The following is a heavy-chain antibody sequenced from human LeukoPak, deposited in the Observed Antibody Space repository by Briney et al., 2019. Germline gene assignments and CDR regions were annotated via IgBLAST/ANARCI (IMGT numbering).Heavy chain of an antibody. CDR1: GFTFSGYW. CDR3: AKGRSMTAVLGDS. V-gene: IGHV3-74*01. D-gene: IGHD3-22*01. Sequence: GGSLRLSCAASGFTFSGYWMHWVRQAPGKGLFWVSRTYSDGGSTTYADSVKGRFTISRDNSKNTLYLQMNSLRVEDTALYYCAKGRSMTAVLGDSWGQGTLLTVSS. CDR2: TYSDGGST. J-gene: IGHJ5*01.